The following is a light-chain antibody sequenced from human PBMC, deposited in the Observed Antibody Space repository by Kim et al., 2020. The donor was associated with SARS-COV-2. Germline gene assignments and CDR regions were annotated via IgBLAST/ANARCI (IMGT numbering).Light chain of an antibody. J-gene: IGKJ2*01. CDR3: QQYDNSPYT. Sequence: FSPGGGATPACRASQSVTSNNLAWFQQKPGQAPGLLIYGTSSRATGIPDRFSGSGSGTDFTLTISRLEPEDFAVYYCQQYDNSPYTFGQGTKLEI. V-gene: IGKV3-20*01. CDR1: QSVTSNN. CDR2: GTS.